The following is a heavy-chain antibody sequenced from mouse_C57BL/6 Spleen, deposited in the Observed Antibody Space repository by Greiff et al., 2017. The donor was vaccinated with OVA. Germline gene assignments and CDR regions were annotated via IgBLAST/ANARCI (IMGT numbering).Heavy chain of an antibody. D-gene: IGHD2-2*01. CDR3: AREGYDPWFAY. Sequence: VQLQQPGAELVRPGSSVKGEGKGEREKNKTYWMDWVKQRPGQGLEWIGNIYPSDSETHYNQKFKDKATLTVDKSSSTAYMQRSSLTSEDSAVYYCAREGYDPWFAYWGQGTLVTVSA. CDR1: REKNKTYW. CDR2: IYPSDSET. V-gene: IGHV1-61*01. J-gene: IGHJ3*01.